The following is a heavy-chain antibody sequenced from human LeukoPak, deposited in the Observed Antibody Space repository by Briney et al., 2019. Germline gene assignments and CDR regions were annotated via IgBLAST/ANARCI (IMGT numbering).Heavy chain of an antibody. D-gene: IGHD1-14*01. CDR2: INADGSTA. CDR3: VVVVEPPDTDGFDV. J-gene: IGHJ3*01. V-gene: IGHV3-74*01. Sequence: GGSLRLSCAASGFTFGNSWVRWVRQAPGKGLVWVSLINADGSTATYADSVKGRFTISRDNARNTLSLQMNSLTIEDTAVYYCVVVVEPPDTDGFDVWGQGTMITVSS. CDR1: GFTFGNSW.